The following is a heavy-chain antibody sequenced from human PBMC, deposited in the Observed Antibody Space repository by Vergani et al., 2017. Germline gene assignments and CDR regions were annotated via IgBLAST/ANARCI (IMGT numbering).Heavy chain of an antibody. Sequence: QVQLQQWGAGLLKPSETLSLTCAVYGGSFSGYYWSWIRQPPGKGLEWIGEINHSGSTNYNPSLKSQVTISVDTSKNQFSLKLSSVTAADTAVYYCARVRGCSSTSCHRRHYYYMDVWGKGTTVTVSS. CDR2: INHSGST. CDR1: GGSFSGYY. CDR3: ARVRGCSSTSCHRRHYYYMDV. D-gene: IGHD2-2*01. J-gene: IGHJ6*03. V-gene: IGHV4-34*01.